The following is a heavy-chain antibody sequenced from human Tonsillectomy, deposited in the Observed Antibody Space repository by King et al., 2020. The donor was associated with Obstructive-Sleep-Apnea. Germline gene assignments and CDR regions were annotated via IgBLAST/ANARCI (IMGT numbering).Heavy chain of an antibody. J-gene: IGHJ4*02. CDR1: GGSISSSSFY. Sequence: QLQESGPGLVKPSETLSLTCTVSGGSISSSSFYWGWIRQPPGKGQEWIGTIYYSGSTYYNPSLNSRVTISVDTPKNKISLKLSSVTAAATVVYYCARQHVLRYFDWLGGWGQGTLVTVSS. D-gene: IGHD3-9*01. CDR2: IYYSGST. V-gene: IGHV4-39*01. CDR3: ARQHVLRYFDWLGG.